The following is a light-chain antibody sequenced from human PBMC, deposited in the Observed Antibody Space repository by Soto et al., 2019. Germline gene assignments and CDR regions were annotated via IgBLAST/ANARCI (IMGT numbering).Light chain of an antibody. CDR1: QNVDSNY. Sequence: EIELTQSPGTLSLSPGERATLSCRASQNVDSNYLAWYQKKPGQAPRIIDFGASGRATGIPDRFSGSGSGTDFTLNISRLEPEDFGVYDCQQYGSLSWTFGQGTKVEIK. CDR2: GAS. CDR3: QQYGSLSWT. V-gene: IGKV3-20*01. J-gene: IGKJ1*01.